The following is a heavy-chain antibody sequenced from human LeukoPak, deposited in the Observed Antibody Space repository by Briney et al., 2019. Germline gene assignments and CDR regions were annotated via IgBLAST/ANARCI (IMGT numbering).Heavy chain of an antibody. CDR1: VYTFRRYD. D-gene: IGHD6-25*01. J-gene: IGHJ6*03. V-gene: IGHV3-23*01. CDR3: ARDVQQRGQYYSYYMDV. Sequence: GGCLRLSCAVSVYTFRRYDMNWVREAPGKWLGWVSVISANGGRTFYADSVRGGFTISRDNSKNTLYLEMNSLRAEDTAVYYCARDVQQRGQYYSYYMDVWGKGTTVTVSS. CDR2: ISANGGRT.